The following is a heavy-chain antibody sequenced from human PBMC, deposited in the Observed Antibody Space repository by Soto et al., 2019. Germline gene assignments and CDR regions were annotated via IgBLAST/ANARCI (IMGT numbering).Heavy chain of an antibody. CDR1: GGSISSYY. V-gene: IGHV4-59*01. D-gene: IGHD6-13*01. CDR2: IYYSGST. J-gene: IGHJ5*02. Sequence: PSETLSLTCTVSGGSISSYYLSWIRQPPGKGLEWIGYIYYSGSTNYNPSLKSRVTISVDTSKNQFSLKLSSVTAADTAVYYCARVGLSSWDNWFDPWGQGTLVTVS. CDR3: ARVGLSSWDNWFDP.